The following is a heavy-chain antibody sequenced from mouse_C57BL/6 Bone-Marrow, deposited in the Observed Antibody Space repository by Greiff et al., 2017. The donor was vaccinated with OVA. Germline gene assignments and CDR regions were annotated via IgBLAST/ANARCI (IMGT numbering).Heavy chain of an antibody. CDR3: TSYGNFDY. V-gene: IGHV14-4*01. J-gene: IGHJ2*01. Sequence: EVQLQQSGAELVRPGASVKLSCTASGFNIKDDYMHWVKQRPEQGLEWIGWIDPENGDTEYASKFQSKATITAYTSSNTAYLQLSSLTSEDTAVYYCTSYGNFDYWGQGTTLTVSS. CDR2: IDPENGDT. CDR1: GFNIKDDY. D-gene: IGHD2-1*01.